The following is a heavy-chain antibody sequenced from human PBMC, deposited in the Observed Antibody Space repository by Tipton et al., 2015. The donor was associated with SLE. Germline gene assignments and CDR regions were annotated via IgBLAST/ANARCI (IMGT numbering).Heavy chain of an antibody. V-gene: IGHV4-59*08. J-gene: IGHJ3*02. CDR2: IYYSGST. CDR3: ARGQGDAFDI. CDR1: GGSISSYY. Sequence: TLSLTCTVSGGSISSYYWSWIRQPPGRGLEWIGYIYYSGSTNYNPSLKSRVTISVDTSKNQFSLKLSSVTAADTAVYYCARGQGDAFDIWGQGTMVTVSS.